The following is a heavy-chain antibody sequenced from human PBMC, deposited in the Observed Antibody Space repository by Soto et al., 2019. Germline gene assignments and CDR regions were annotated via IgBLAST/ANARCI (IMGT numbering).Heavy chain of an antibody. Sequence: EASVKVSCKASGYTFTSYGISWVRQAPGQGLEWMGWINPSDGNRNFAQKFEDRVTMTTATSTNTVFLELRSLKSDDTAIYYCARDRLRGYDSSGFYSWGQGTMVTVSS. V-gene: IGHV1-18*01. CDR2: INPSDGNR. J-gene: IGHJ4*02. D-gene: IGHD3-22*01. CDR3: ARDRLRGYDSSGFYS. CDR1: GYTFTSYG.